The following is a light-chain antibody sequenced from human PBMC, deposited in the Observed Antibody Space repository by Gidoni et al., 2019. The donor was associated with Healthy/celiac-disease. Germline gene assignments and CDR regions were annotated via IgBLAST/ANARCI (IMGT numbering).Light chain of an antibody. Sequence: EIVMTQSPATLSVSPGERATLSCRSSQHVGSNLAWYQQKPGQAPSLLIYGASTRATGIPARFSGSGSGTEFTLTISSLQSEYFPVYYRQQYNNWPPWTFGQGTKVEIK. CDR2: GAS. CDR3: QQYNNWPPWT. CDR1: QHVGSN. V-gene: IGKV3-15*01. J-gene: IGKJ1*01.